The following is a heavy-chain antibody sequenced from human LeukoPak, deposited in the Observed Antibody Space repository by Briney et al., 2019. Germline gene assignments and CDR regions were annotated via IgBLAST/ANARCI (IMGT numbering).Heavy chain of an antibody. CDR1: AGSFISSSHH. CDR3: VRHDGRGGATMGAFDS. D-gene: IGHD5-12*01. CDR2: VYYGRTT. Sequence: SETLSLTCTVSAGSFISSSHHWGWIRQSPGKGLEWIGTVYYGRTTYYNPSLDGRVTISLDTSANHFSLQLNPVTAADTAVYYCVRHDGRGGATMGAFDSWGQGSLVTVPS. J-gene: IGHJ5*01. V-gene: IGHV4-39*02.